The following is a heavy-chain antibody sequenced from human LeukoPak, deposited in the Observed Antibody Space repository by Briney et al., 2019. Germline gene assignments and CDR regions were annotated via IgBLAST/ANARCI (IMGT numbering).Heavy chain of an antibody. Sequence: GGPLTLLCAASGFIHCSYAMRWPPPAPGKGLVGVAVIWYEKSNKYYADSVKVRVTISRDNSTNTLYLQMNSLRAEDTAVYYCAKDPVCGYSYGYYFQHWGQGTLVTVSS. J-gene: IGHJ1*01. CDR2: IWYEKSNK. D-gene: IGHD5-18*01. CDR1: GFIHCSYA. CDR3: AKDPVCGYSYGYYFQH. V-gene: IGHV3-33*06.